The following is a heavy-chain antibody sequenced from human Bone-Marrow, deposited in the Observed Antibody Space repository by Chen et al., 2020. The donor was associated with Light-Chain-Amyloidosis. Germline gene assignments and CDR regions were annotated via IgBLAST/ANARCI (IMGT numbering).Heavy chain of an antibody. V-gene: IGHV3-48*01. D-gene: IGHD6-13*01. J-gene: IGHJ4*02. Sequence: VQLVESGGGLVQPGGSLRLSCAASGFTFSSYSMNWVRQAPGKGLEWVSYISSSSSTIYYADSVKGRFTISRDNAKNSLYLQMNSLRAEDTAVYYCARVIAAAILDYWGQGTLVTVSS. CDR2: ISSSSSTI. CDR1: GFTFSSYS. CDR3: ARVIAAAILDY.